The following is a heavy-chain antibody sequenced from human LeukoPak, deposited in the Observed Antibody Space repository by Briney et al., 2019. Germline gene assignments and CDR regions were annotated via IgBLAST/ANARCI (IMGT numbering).Heavy chain of an antibody. CDR1: GGSFSGYY. CDR3: ARVRADMVRGVSPVLFDY. V-gene: IGHV4-34*01. J-gene: IGHJ4*02. CDR2: INHSGST. Sequence: SETLSLTCAVYGGSFSGYYWSWIRQPPGKGLEWIGEINHSGSTNYNPSLKSRVTMSVDTSKNQFSLKLSSVTAADTAVYYCARVRADMVRGVSPVLFDYWGQGTLVTVSS. D-gene: IGHD3-10*01.